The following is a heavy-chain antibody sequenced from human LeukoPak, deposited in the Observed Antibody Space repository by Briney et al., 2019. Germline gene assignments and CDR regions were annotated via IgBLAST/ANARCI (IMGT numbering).Heavy chain of an antibody. Sequence: GGSLRLSCTASGLTFGDYAMSWVRQAPGRGLEWVGVIRSKPYGGTTEYAASVKGRFTISRDDSKSIAYLQMNSLKTEDTAVYYCTSGPSGYCSGGSCYSGYYYGMDVWGQGTTVTVSS. CDR2: IRSKPYGGTT. CDR1: GLTFGDYA. J-gene: IGHJ6*02. D-gene: IGHD2-15*01. CDR3: TSGPSGYCSGGSCYSGYYYGMDV. V-gene: IGHV3-49*04.